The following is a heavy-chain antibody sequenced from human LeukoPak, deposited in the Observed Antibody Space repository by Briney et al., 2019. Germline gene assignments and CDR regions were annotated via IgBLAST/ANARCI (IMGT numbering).Heavy chain of an antibody. Sequence: EWMSFIWLDGNNDYADSVRGRFTISRDNSKNTLYLQINSLRPDDTAVYYCARDGGRWDLDFWGQGTLVTVSS. CDR3: ARDGGRWDLDF. CDR2: IWLDGNND. D-gene: IGHD2-15*01. V-gene: IGHV3-30*02. J-gene: IGHJ4*02.